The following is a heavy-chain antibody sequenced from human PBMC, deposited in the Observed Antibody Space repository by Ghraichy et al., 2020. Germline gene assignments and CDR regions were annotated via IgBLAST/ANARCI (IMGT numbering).Heavy chain of an antibody. D-gene: IGHD5-18*01. Sequence: TLSLTCTVSGGSISSGGYYWSWIRQHPGKGLEWIGYIYSRGSTYYNPSLKSRVTISVDTSKNQFSLKLSSVTAADTAVYYCARVSRGYSYGPYYFDYWGQGTLVTVSS. V-gene: IGHV4-31*03. CDR1: GGSISSGGYY. CDR3: ARVSRGYSYGPYYFDY. J-gene: IGHJ4*02. CDR2: IYSRGST.